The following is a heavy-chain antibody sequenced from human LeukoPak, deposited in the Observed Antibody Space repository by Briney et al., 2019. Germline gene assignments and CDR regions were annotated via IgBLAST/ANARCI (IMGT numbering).Heavy chain of an antibody. Sequence: SETLSLTCAVYGGSFSGYYWSWIRQPPGKGLEWIGEINHSGSTNYNPSLKSRVTISVDTSKNQFSLKLSSVTAADTAVYYCARGRTDYDILRPRIGWFDPWGQGTLVTVSS. CDR1: GGSFSGYY. CDR2: INHSGST. D-gene: IGHD3-9*01. CDR3: ARGRTDYDILRPRIGWFDP. J-gene: IGHJ5*02. V-gene: IGHV4-34*01.